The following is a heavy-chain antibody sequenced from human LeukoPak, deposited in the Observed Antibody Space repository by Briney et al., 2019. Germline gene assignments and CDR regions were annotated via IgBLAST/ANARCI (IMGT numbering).Heavy chain of an antibody. CDR2: ISKDGSIT. CDR1: RFTFSSYS. Sequence: AGGSLRLSCAASRFTFSSYSMHWVRQAPGKGLEWVALISKDGSITFYADSVKGRFTISRDNSKNILYLQINSLRTEDTSVYFCARESYGDFYFDYWGQGTLVTVSS. V-gene: IGHV3-30*04. D-gene: IGHD4-17*01. CDR3: ARESYGDFYFDY. J-gene: IGHJ4*02.